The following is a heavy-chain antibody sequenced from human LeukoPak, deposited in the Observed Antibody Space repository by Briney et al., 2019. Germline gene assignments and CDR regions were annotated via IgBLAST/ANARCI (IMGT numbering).Heavy chain of an antibody. CDR2: ISPNSGGT. J-gene: IGHJ6*03. V-gene: IGHV1-2*02. CDR1: GYTFTGYY. Sequence: ASVKVSCKASGYTFTGYYMHWVRQAPGQGLEWMGWISPNSGGTNYAQKFQGRVTMTRDTSISTAYMELSRLRSDDTAVYYCAREPDSAGASSQPYYMDVWGKGTTVTVSS. CDR3: AREPDSAGASSQPYYMDV. D-gene: IGHD6-19*01.